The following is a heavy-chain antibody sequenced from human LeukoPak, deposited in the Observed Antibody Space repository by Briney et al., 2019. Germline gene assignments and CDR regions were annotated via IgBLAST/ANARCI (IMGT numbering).Heavy chain of an antibody. CDR1: GGSISSSSYY. CDR2: IYYSGST. V-gene: IGHV4-39*01. J-gene: IGHJ6*03. CDR3: ARNRSPPLNYYYYYMDV. Sequence: PSETLSLTCTVSGGSISSSSYYWGWIRQPPGKGLEWIGSIYYSGSTYYNPSLRSRVTISVDTSKNQFSLKLSSVTAADTAVYYCARNRSPPLNYYYYYMDVWGKGTTVTISS. D-gene: IGHD1-14*01.